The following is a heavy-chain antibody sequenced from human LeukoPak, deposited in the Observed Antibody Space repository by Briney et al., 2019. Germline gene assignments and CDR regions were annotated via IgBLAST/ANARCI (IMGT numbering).Heavy chain of an antibody. V-gene: IGHV3-64D*06. CDR3: VKDSGWRAPTLDY. Sequence: GGSLRLSCSASGFTFSSYAMHWVRQAPGKGLEYVSAISSNGGSTYYADSVKGRFTISRDNSKNTLYLQISSLRAEDTAVYYCVKDSGWRAPTLDYWGQGTLVTVSS. J-gene: IGHJ4*02. D-gene: IGHD6-19*01. CDR1: GFTFSSYA. CDR2: ISSNGGST.